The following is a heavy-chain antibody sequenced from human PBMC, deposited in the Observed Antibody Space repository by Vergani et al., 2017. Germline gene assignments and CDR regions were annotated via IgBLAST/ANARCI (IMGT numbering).Heavy chain of an antibody. V-gene: IGHV3-21*01. D-gene: IGHD2-15*01. CDR3: ARGGPPVGKLFRDY. J-gene: IGHJ4*02. CDR2: ISSSSSYI. Sequence: EVQLVESGGGLVKPGGSLRLSCAASGFTFSSYSMNWVRQAPGKGLEWVSSISSSSSYIYYADSVKGRVTISRDNAKNSLYLQMNSLRAEDTAVYYCARGGPPVGKLFRDYWGQGTLVTVSS. CDR1: GFTFSSYS.